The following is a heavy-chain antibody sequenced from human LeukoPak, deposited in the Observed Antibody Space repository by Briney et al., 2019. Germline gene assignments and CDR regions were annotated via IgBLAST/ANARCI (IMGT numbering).Heavy chain of an antibody. Sequence: PGGSLRLSCAASGFTFSRFSMTWVRQAPGKGLEWVSYISGGSSTIYYADSVKGRFTISRDNAKNSLYLQMNSLRDDDTAVYYCARDAIAEDFWGQGTLVTVSS. CDR3: ARDAIAEDF. V-gene: IGHV3-48*02. CDR1: GFTFSRFS. D-gene: IGHD2-2*02. J-gene: IGHJ4*02. CDR2: ISGGSSTI.